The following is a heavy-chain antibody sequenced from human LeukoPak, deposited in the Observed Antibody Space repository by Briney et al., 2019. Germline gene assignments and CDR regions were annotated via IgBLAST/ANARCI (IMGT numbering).Heavy chain of an antibody. J-gene: IGHJ4*02. Sequence: GGSLRLSCAASGFTFSSYAMSWVRQAPGKGLEWVSGISGSGGSTYYADSVKGRFTISRDNSKNTMYLQMNSLKGEDTAVYYCARRSNPPGRIDHWGQGTLVTVSS. D-gene: IGHD1-14*01. CDR1: GFTFSSYA. CDR2: ISGSGGST. V-gene: IGHV3-23*01. CDR3: ARRSNPPGRIDH.